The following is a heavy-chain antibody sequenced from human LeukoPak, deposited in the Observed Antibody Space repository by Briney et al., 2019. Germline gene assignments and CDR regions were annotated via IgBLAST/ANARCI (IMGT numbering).Heavy chain of an antibody. Sequence: PSETLSLTCTVSGYSISIGYYWGWIRQPPGKGLEWIGNLYHNGSTYYSPSLKSRVTISVDTSKNQFSLKLSSVTAADTAVYYCATYPFRGATHYFDYWGQGILVTVSS. D-gene: IGHD3-10*01. CDR1: GYSISIGYY. CDR3: ATYPFRGATHYFDY. CDR2: LYHNGST. J-gene: IGHJ4*02. V-gene: IGHV4-38-2*02.